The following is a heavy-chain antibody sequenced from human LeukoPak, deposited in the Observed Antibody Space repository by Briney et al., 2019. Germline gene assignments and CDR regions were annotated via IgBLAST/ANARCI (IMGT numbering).Heavy chain of an antibody. V-gene: IGHV4-38-2*02. Sequence: SETLSLTCTVSGYSISSGYYWGWIRQPPGKGLEWIGSIYHSGSTYYNPSLKSRVTISVDTSKNQFSLKLSSVTAADTAVYYCARVPRSYYYYYYMDVWAKGQWSPSL. CDR1: GYSISSGYY. CDR2: IYHSGST. CDR3: ARVPRSYYYYYYMDV. J-gene: IGHJ6*03.